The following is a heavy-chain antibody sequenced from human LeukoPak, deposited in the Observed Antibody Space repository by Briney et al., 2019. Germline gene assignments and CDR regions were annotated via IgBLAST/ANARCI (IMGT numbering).Heavy chain of an antibody. D-gene: IGHD1-14*01. V-gene: IGHV3-7*01. CDR1: GFTFSSYW. Sequence: PGGSLRLSCAASGFTFSSYWMSWVRQAPGKGLEWVANIKQDGSEKYYVDSVKGRFTISRDNAKSSLFLQMNNLRAEETAVYYCLTGGGYWGQGTLVTVSS. J-gene: IGHJ4*02. CDR3: LTGGGY. CDR2: IKQDGSEK.